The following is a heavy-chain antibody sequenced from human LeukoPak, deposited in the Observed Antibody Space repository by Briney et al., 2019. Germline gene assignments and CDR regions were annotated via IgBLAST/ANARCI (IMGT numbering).Heavy chain of an antibody. CDR1: GFIFSNYA. CDR2: ISYDGSNK. CDR3: ARDLDSSSWYILWFDP. J-gene: IGHJ5*02. D-gene: IGHD6-13*01. V-gene: IGHV3-30-3*01. Sequence: PGGSLRLSCAASGFIFSNYAMHWVRQAPGKGLEWVAVISYDGSNKYYADSVKGRSTISRDNSKNTLFLQMNSLRTEDTAVYYCARDLDSSSWYILWFDPWGQGTLVTVSS.